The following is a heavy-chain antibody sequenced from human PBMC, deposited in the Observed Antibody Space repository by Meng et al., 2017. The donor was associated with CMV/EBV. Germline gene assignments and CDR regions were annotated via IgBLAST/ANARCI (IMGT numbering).Heavy chain of an antibody. CDR2: INHSGST. J-gene: IGHJ6*02. Sequence: SQTLSLTCAVYGGSFNGYYWSWIRQPPGKGLEWIGEINHSGSTNYNPSLKSRVTISVDTSKNQFSLKLSSVTAADTAVYYCASFGRRGYYYYGMDVWGQGTTVTVSS. V-gene: IGHV4-34*01. CDR1: GGSFNGYY. D-gene: IGHD3-10*01. CDR3: ASFGRRGYYYYGMDV.